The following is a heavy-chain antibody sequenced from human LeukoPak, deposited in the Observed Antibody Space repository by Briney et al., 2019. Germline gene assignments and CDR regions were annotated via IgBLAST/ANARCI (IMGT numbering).Heavy chain of an antibody. CDR2: IYYSGST. CDR1: GGSISSSSYY. J-gene: IGHJ4*02. D-gene: IGHD2-15*01. CDR3: ARASRSLARLVVAARRPFDY. V-gene: IGHV4-39*01. Sequence: SETLSLTCTVSGGSISSSSYYWGWNRQPPGKGLEWIGSIYYSGSTYYNPSLKSRVTISVDTSKNQFSLKLSSVTAADTAVYYCARASRSLARLVVAARRPFDYWGQGTLVTVSS.